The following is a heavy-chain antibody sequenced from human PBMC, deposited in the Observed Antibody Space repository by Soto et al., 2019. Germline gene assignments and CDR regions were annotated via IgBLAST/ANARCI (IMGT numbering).Heavy chain of an antibody. J-gene: IGHJ4*02. CDR2: TRNKARSYTT. V-gene: IGHV3-72*01. CDR3: VRVRGGGTYHFDY. CDR1: GFTFSDHY. Sequence: GGSLRLSCAASGFTFSDHYMDWVRQAPGKGLEWVGRTRNKARSYTTEYAASVNGRFTISRDDSKNSLYLQMNSLKTDDTAVYYCVRVRGGGTYHFDYWGQGTLVTVSS. D-gene: IGHD3-10*01.